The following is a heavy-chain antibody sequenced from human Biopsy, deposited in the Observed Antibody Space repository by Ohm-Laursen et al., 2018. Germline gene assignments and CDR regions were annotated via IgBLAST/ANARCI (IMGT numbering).Heavy chain of an antibody. CDR1: GASMTDYF. CDR2: VYNGGIT. Sequence: PPGTLSLTCSVSGASMTDYFWSWIRQPPGKGLEWIGHVYNGGITNYNPSLKGRVTISKDTSKNQFSLQVNSVTAADTAVYYRARTPRDSFWSGSYKRGLWFDPWGQGTLVIVSS. CDR3: ARTPRDSFWSGSYKRGLWFDP. J-gene: IGHJ5*02. V-gene: IGHV4-59*01. D-gene: IGHD3-3*01.